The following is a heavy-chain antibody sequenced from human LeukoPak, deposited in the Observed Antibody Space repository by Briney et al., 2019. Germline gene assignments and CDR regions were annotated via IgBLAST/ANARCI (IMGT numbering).Heavy chain of an antibody. CDR2: IYYSGST. CDR1: GGSISSSSYY. D-gene: IGHD1-26*01. V-gene: IGHV4-39*07. J-gene: IGHJ4*02. CDR3: ARVAIRYSGSRDY. Sequence: SETLSLTCTVSGGSISSSSYYWGWIRQPPGKGLEWIGSIYYSGSTYYNPSLKSRVTISVDTSKNQFSLKLSSVTAADTAVYYCARVAIRYSGSRDYWGQGTLVTVSS.